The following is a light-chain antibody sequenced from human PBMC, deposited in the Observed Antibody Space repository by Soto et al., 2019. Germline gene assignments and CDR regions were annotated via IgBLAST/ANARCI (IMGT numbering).Light chain of an antibody. CDR2: DVS. V-gene: IGLV2-14*03. Sequence: QSALTQPASVSGSPGQSITISCTGTNSDVGGYNFVSWYQHHPGKAPKLIIYDVSSRPSGVSNRFSGSKSGNTASLTISGLQAGDEADYYCSSYTRSSTLVFGTGTKVTVL. CDR1: NSDVGGYNF. J-gene: IGLJ1*01. CDR3: SSYTRSSTLV.